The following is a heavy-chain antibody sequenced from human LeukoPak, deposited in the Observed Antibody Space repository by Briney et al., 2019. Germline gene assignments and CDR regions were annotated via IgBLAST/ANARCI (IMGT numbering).Heavy chain of an antibody. D-gene: IGHD3-10*01. CDR2: IYNSGST. Sequence: SETLSLTCTVSGGSISGYYWSWIRQSPGKGLEWIGYIYNSGSTNYNPSLQSRVTISVDTSKNQFSPNLSSVTAADTAVYYCARYGSGTYPRFDYWGQGTLVTVSS. CDR1: GGSISGYY. CDR3: ARYGSGTYPRFDY. J-gene: IGHJ4*02. V-gene: IGHV4-4*08.